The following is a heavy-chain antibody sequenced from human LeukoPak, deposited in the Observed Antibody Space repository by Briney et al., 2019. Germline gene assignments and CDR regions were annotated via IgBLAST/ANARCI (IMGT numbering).Heavy chain of an antibody. CDR3: ARGTQVVVAALFDY. CDR1: GGSISSGGYY. D-gene: IGHD2-15*01. V-gene: IGHV4-31*03. CDR2: IYYSGST. J-gene: IGHJ4*02. Sequence: SETLSLTRTVSGGSISSGGYYWGWSRQHPGKGLEWIGYIYYSGSTYYNPSLKSRVTISVDTSKNQFSLKLSSVTAADTAVYYCARGTQVVVAALFDYWGQGTLITVSS.